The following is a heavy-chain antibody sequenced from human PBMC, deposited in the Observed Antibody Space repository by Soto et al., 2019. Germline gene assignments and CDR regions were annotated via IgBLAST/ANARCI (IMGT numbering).Heavy chain of an antibody. D-gene: IGHD3-3*01. CDR1: GFTFSSYS. CDR2: ISSSSSYI. V-gene: IGHV3-21*01. Sequence: GSLRLSCAASGFTFSSYSMNWVRQAPGKGLEWVSSISSSSSYIYYADSVKGRFTISRDNAKNSLYLQMNSLRAEDTAVYYCARDHPYYDFWSGYQTSYFDYWGQGTLVTVSS. CDR3: ARDHPYYDFWSGYQTSYFDY. J-gene: IGHJ4*02.